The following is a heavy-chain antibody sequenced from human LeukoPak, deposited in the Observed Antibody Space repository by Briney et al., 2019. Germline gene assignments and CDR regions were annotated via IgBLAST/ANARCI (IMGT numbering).Heavy chain of an antibody. CDR3: ARVRRITMVRGVIITGDY. V-gene: IGHV4-34*01. CDR1: GGSFSGYY. Sequence: SETLSLTCAVYGGSFSGYYWSWIRQPPGKGLEWIGEINHSGSTNYNPSLKSRVTISVDTSKNQFSLKLSSVTAADMAVYYCARVRRITMVRGVIITGDYWGQGTLVTVSS. D-gene: IGHD3-10*01. CDR2: INHSGST. J-gene: IGHJ4*02.